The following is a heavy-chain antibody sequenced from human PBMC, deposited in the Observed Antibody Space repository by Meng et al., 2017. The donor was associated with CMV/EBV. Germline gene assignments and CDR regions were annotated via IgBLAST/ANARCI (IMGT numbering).Heavy chain of an antibody. CDR2: TRNKANSYTT. D-gene: IGHD5-12*01. Sequence: GESLKISCAASGFTFSDHYMDWVRQAPGKGLEWVGRTRNKANSYTTEYAASVKGRFTISRDDSKNSLYLQMNSLRAEDTAVYYCHAQRGVATVPPTEYYFDYWGQGTLVTVSS. CDR1: GFTFSDHY. V-gene: IGHV3-72*01. CDR3: HAQRGVATVPPTEYYFDY. J-gene: IGHJ4*02.